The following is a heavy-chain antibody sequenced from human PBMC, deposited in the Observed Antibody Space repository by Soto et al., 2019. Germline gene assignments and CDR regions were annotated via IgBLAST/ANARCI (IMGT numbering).Heavy chain of an antibody. CDR1: GGSISSGGYY. V-gene: IGHV4-31*03. CDR3: ARTPLSSSGYYYAHDAFDI. CDR2: IYYSGST. Sequence: PPETLSLTCTVSGGSISSGGYYWSWIRQHPGKGLEWIGYIYYSGSTYYNPSLKSRVTISVDTSKNQFSLKLSSVTAADTAVYYCARTPLSSSGYYYAHDAFDIWGQGTMVTVSS. J-gene: IGHJ3*02. D-gene: IGHD3-22*01.